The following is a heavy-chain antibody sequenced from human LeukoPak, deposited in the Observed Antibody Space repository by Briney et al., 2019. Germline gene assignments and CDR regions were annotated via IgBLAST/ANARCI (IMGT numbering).Heavy chain of an antibody. CDR1: GGSISSGGYY. CDR2: IYYSGST. CDR3: ARGTVTKYYYYYMDV. Sequence: SETLSLTCTVSGGSISSGGYYWSWIRQHPGKGLEWIGYIYYSGSTYYNPSLKSRVTISVDTSKNQFSLKLSSVTAADTAVYYWARGTVTKYYYYYMDVWGKGTTVTVSS. J-gene: IGHJ6*03. D-gene: IGHD4-11*01. V-gene: IGHV4-31*03.